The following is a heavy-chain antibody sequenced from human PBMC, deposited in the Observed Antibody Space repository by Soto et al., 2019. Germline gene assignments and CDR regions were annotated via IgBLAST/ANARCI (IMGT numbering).Heavy chain of an antibody. CDR1: GFTFSSYS. V-gene: IGHV3-21*01. Sequence: EVQLVESGGGLVKPGGSLRLSCAASGFTFSSYSMNWVHQAPGKGLEWVSSISSSSSYIYYADSVKGRFTISRDNAKNSLYLQMNSLRAEDTAVYYCASTEALSYGMDVWGQGTTVTVSS. CDR2: ISSSSSYI. J-gene: IGHJ6*02. CDR3: ASTEALSYGMDV.